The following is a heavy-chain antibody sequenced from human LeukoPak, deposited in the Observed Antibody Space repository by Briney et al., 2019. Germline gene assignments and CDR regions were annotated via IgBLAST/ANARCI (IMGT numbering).Heavy chain of an antibody. CDR1: GYSFTSYW. CDR2: IYPGDSDT. D-gene: IGHD2-2*01. J-gene: IGHJ3*02. CDR3: ARRIDCSSTSCRAFDI. V-gene: IGHV5-51*01. Sequence: GESLKISCKGSGYSFTSYWIGWVRQMPGKGLEWMGIIYPGDSDTRYSPSFQGQVTISADKPISTAYLQWSSLKASDTAMYYCARRIDCSSTSCRAFDIWGQGTMVTVSS.